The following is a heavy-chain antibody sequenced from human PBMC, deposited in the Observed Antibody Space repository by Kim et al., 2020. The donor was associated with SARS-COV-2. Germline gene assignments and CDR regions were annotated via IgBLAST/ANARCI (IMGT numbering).Heavy chain of an antibody. D-gene: IGHD3-16*01. J-gene: IGHJ5*02. CDR2: IYYSGST. Sequence: SETLSLTCTVSGGSISSYYWSWIRQPPGKGLEWIGYIYYSGSTNYNPSLKSRVTISVDTSKNQFSLKLSSVTAADTAVYYCARDVGGEYYDYVWGSYCHNWFDPWGQGTLVTVSS. V-gene: IGHV4-59*13. CDR3: ARDVGGEYYDYVWGSYCHNWFDP. CDR1: GGSISSYY.